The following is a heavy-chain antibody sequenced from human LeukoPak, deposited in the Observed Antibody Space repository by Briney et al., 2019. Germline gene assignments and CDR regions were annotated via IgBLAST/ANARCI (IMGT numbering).Heavy chain of an antibody. D-gene: IGHD4-23*01. CDR1: GFTFSDYY. CDR2: ISSSGSTI. Sequence: GGSLRLSCAASGFTFSDYYMSWIRQAPGKGLEWVSYISSSGSTIYYADSVKGRFTISRDNAKNSLYLQMNSLRAEDTGVYYCARSYGDNVLYIDYWGQGTLVTVSS. V-gene: IGHV3-11*04. CDR3: ARSYGDNVLYIDY. J-gene: IGHJ4*02.